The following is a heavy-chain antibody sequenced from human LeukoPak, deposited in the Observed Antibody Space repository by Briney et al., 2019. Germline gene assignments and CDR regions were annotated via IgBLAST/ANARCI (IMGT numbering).Heavy chain of an antibody. CDR3: ASGFSGSYSWNYFDY. J-gene: IGHJ4*02. CDR2: ISGSGGST. D-gene: IGHD1-26*01. CDR1: GFTFSGYG. V-gene: IGHV3-23*01. Sequence: GGSLRLSCAASGFTFSGYGMSWVRQAPGKGLEWVSAISGSGGSTYYADSVKGRFTISRDNSKNTLYLQMNSLRAEDTAVYYCASGFSGSYSWNYFDYWGQGTLVTVSS.